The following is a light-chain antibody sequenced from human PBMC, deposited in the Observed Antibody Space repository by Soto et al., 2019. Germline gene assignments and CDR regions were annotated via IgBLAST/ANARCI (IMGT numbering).Light chain of an antibody. CDR3: QHYINSPWT. Sequence: EIVMTQSPATLSVSPGESATLPCRASQSLSRELLAWYQQKPGQAPRLLIYASSRRATDIPDRFSGSGSGTDFTLTISRLEPEDFAVYYCQHYINSPWTFGQGTKVDIK. J-gene: IGKJ1*01. V-gene: IGKV3-20*01. CDR2: ASS. CDR1: QSLSREL.